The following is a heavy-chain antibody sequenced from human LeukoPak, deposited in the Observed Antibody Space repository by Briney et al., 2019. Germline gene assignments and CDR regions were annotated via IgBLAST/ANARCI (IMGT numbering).Heavy chain of an antibody. Sequence: PGGSLRLSCAASGFTFSSYWMHWVRQAPGKGLVWVSRINSDGSNASYADSVKGRFTISRDNAKNTLYLQMNSLRAEDTAVYYCARDLSVVVPAARAYYYYGMDVWGQGTTVTVSS. J-gene: IGHJ6*02. V-gene: IGHV3-74*01. CDR3: ARDLSVVVPAARAYYYYGMDV. CDR2: INSDGSNA. D-gene: IGHD2-2*01. CDR1: GFTFSSYW.